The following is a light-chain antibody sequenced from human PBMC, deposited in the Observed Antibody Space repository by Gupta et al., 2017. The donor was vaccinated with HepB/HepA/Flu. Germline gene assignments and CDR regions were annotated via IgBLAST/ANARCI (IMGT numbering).Light chain of an antibody. V-gene: IGKV1-39*01. CDR3: QQILTTPFT. J-gene: IGKJ3*01. CDR2: STS. CDR1: QSISRY. Sequence: DIPMTQSPYSPSASVGDRVTITCRASQSISRYLNWYQQKPGKAPKLLVHSTSILHSGVPSRFSGSGSGTDFILTIGNLQPEDFASYYCQQILTTPFTFGPGTKVDIK.